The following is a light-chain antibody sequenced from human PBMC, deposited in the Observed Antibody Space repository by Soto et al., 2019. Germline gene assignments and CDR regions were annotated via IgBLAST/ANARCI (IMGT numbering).Light chain of an antibody. J-gene: IGKJ4*01. Sequence: TLSLSPGERATLSCRASQSVSSYLAWYQKKPGQAPRLLIYDASNRATGIPARFSGSGSGTDFTLTISSLEPEDFAVYYCQQRSNWPFTFGGWSKVDIK. CDR1: QSVSSY. V-gene: IGKV3-11*01. CDR2: DAS. CDR3: QQRSNWPFT.